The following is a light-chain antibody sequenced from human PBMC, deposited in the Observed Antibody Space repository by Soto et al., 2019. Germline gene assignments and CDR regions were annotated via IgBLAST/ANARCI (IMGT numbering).Light chain of an antibody. V-gene: IGLV1-40*01. CDR3: QSYDSSLRWV. CDR2: GNS. Sequence: QSVLTQPPSVSGAPWQRVTISCTGSSSNIGAGYDVHWYQQLPGTDPKLLIYGNSNRPSGVPDRFSGSKSGTSASLAITGLQAEDEADYYGQSYDSSLRWVFGTGTKLTVL. CDR1: SSNIGAGYD. J-gene: IGLJ1*01.